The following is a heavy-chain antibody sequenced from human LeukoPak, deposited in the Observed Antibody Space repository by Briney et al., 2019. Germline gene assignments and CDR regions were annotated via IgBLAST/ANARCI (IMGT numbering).Heavy chain of an antibody. V-gene: IGHV3-74*01. D-gene: IGHD6-19*01. CDR2: INSDGSST. CDR3: AREGEYSSGWLRYYYYYMDV. Sequence: TGGSLRLSCAASGFTFSSYWMHWVRQAPGKGLVWVSRINSDGSSTSYADSVKGRFTISRDNAKNTLYLQMNSLRAEDTAVYYCAREGEYSSGWLRYYYYYMDVWGKGTTVTVSS. J-gene: IGHJ6*03. CDR1: GFTFSSYW.